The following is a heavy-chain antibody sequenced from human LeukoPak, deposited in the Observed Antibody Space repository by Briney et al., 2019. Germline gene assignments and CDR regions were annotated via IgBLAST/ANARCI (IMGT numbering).Heavy chain of an antibody. CDR1: GFTFSSYE. CDR2: ISSSGSTI. V-gene: IGHV3-48*03. Sequence: GGSLRLSCAASGFTFSSYEMNWVRQVPGKGLEWISYISSSGSTIYFADSVKGRFTISSDNAKNSLYLQMNSLRAEDTAVYYCARDYDEDYWGQGTLVTVSS. D-gene: IGHD5-12*01. CDR3: ARDYDEDY. J-gene: IGHJ4*02.